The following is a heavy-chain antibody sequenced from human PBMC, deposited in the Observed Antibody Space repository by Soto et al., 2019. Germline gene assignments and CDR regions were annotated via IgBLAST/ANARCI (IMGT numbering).Heavy chain of an antibody. CDR2: IKQDGSEK. J-gene: IGHJ3*02. Sequence: HPGGSLRLSCAASGITFSNYWMTWVRQAPGKGLEWVANIKQDGSEKYYVDSVKGRFTISRDNAKNSLYLQMNSLRAEDTAVYYCARDQDDSRDAFDIWGQGTIVTGSS. CDR1: GITFSNYW. CDR3: ARDQDDSRDAFDI. D-gene: IGHD3-3*01. V-gene: IGHV3-7*01.